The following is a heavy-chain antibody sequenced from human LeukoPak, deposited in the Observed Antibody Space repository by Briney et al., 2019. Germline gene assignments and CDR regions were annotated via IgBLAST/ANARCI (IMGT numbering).Heavy chain of an antibody. Sequence: GGSLRLSCAASGFTFSSYAMHWVRQAPGKGLEGVAFIRYDGSNKYYADSVKGRFTISRDNSKNTLYLQMKSLRAEDTAVYYCAKGGGYEAQYCYYYLDVWGKGTTVTISS. V-gene: IGHV3-30*02. J-gene: IGHJ6*03. CDR2: IRYDGSNK. D-gene: IGHD5-12*01. CDR1: GFTFSSYA. CDR3: AKGGGYEAQYCYYYLDV.